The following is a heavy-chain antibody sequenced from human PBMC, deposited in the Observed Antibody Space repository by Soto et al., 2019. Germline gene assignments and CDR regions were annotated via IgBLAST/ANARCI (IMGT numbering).Heavy chain of an antibody. D-gene: IGHD6-19*01. CDR1: GFTFSSYA. J-gene: IGHJ4*02. V-gene: IGHV3-23*01. CDR3: ASRSSGWYLDY. Sequence: EVQLLESGGGLVQPGGSLRLSCAASGFTFSSYAMNWVRQGPGKGLEWVSVISGSGGSTYYADPVKGRFPIAGDNSKNTLYLQMNSLRAEDTAVYYCASRSSGWYLDYWGQGTLVTVSS. CDR2: ISGSGGST.